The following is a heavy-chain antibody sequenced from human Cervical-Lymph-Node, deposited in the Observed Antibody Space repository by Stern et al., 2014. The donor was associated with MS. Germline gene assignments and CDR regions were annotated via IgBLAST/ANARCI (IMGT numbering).Heavy chain of an antibody. D-gene: IGHD1-14*01. CDR2: ISWYSDNI. Sequence: EVQLVESGGGLVQPGRSLRLSCVASGFSFDEYNMHWVRQAPGKGLEWVSGISWYSDNIGYAASVKGRFTISRDNAKNSLYLQMNSLRAEDTALYYCASNPFYYYGLDVWGQGTTVTVSS. CDR1: GFSFDEYN. V-gene: IGHV3-9*01. CDR3: ASNPFYYYGLDV. J-gene: IGHJ6*02.